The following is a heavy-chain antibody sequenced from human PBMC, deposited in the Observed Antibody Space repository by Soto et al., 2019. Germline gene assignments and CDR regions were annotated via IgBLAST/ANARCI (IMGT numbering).Heavy chain of an antibody. CDR3: ARERIIAAAGTYYYYGMDV. V-gene: IGHV4-30-4*01. Sequence: NPSETLSLTCTVSGGSISSGDYYWSWIRQPPGKGLEWIGYIYYSGSTHYNPSLKSRVTISVDTSKNQFSLKLSSVTAADTAVYYCARERIIAAAGTYYYYGMDVWGQGTTVTVSS. D-gene: IGHD6-13*01. CDR2: IYYSGST. CDR1: GGSISSGDYY. J-gene: IGHJ6*02.